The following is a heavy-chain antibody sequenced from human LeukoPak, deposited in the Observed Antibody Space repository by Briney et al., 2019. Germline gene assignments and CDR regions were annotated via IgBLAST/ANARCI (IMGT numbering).Heavy chain of an antibody. CDR1: TFTFSNYW. Sequence: GGSLRLSCAASTFTFSNYWMNWVRQAPGKGLEWVATIKHDGSEKHYVDSVEGRFTISRDNAMNSLYLQMNSLRAEDPAVYYCARDRGLSGYDLCDYWGQGTLVTVSS. CDR3: ARDRGLSGYDLCDY. D-gene: IGHD5-12*01. CDR2: IKHDGSEK. J-gene: IGHJ4*02. V-gene: IGHV3-7*01.